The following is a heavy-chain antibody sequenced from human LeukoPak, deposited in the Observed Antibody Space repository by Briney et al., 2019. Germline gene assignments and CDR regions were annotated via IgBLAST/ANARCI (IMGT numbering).Heavy chain of an antibody. CDR2: INPNSGGT. D-gene: IGHD3-10*01. CDR3: ARASRRYGSGKTFDY. V-gene: IGHV1-2*02. CDR1: GYTFTGYY. J-gene: IGHJ4*02. Sequence: ASVKVSCKASGYTFTGYYMHWVRQAPGQGLEWMGWINPNSGGTNYAQKFQGRVTMTRDTSISTAYMELSRLRPDDTAVYYCARASRRYGSGKTFDYWGQGTLVTVSS.